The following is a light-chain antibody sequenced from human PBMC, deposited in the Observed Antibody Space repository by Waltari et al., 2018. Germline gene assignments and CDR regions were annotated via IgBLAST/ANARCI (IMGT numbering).Light chain of an antibody. CDR1: RRDDGNYNL. Sequence: QAALAQPAPVSGAPGQSITISCPGTRRDDGNYNLVSWYQQYPGKAPKVMIYDDNRRPSGVSDRFSGSKSGNTASLTISGVQSEDEADYYCCSYAGSYTWVFGGGTKLTVL. CDR3: CSYAGSYTWV. J-gene: IGLJ3*02. V-gene: IGLV2-23*01. CDR2: DDN.